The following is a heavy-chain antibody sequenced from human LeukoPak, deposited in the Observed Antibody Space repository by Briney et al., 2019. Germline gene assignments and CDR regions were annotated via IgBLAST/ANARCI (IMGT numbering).Heavy chain of an antibody. CDR2: IYTSGST. Sequence: SETLSLTCTVSGGSISSYYWSWIRQPAGKGLEWIGRIYTSGSTNYNPSLKSRVTMSVDTSKNQFSLKLSSVTAADTAVYYCARYYYGSGSYSVWFDPWGQGTLVTVSS. CDR1: GGSISSYY. CDR3: ARYYYGSGSYSVWFDP. D-gene: IGHD3-10*01. J-gene: IGHJ5*02. V-gene: IGHV4-4*07.